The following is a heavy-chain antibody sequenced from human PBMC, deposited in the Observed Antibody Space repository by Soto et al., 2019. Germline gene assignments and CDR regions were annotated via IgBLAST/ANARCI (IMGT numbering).Heavy chain of an antibody. CDR2: IIPIFGTA. CDR1: GGTFSSYA. D-gene: IGHD3-22*01. V-gene: IGHV1-69*13. J-gene: IGHJ3*02. Sequence: ASVKVSCKASGGTFSSYAISWVRQAPGQGLEWMGGIIPIFGTANYAQKFQGRVTITADESTSTAYMELSSLRSEDTAVYYCARTYYYDSSGYYYHAFDIWGQGTMVTVSS. CDR3: ARTYYYDSSGYYYHAFDI.